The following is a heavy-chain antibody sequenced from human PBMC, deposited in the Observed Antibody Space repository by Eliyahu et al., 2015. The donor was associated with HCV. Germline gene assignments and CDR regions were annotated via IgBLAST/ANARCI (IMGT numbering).Heavy chain of an antibody. D-gene: IGHD2-2*02. J-gene: IGHJ2*01. CDR2: INHSGST. V-gene: IGHV4-34*01. CDR1: GGSFSGYY. CDR3: ARYRPDCSSTSCYIEWYFDL. Sequence: QVQLQQWGAGLLXPSETLSLTCAVYGGSFSGYYWSWIRQPPGKGLEWIGEINHSGSTNYNPSLKSRVTISVDTSKNQFSLKLSSVTAADTAVYYCARYRPDCSSTSCYIEWYFDLWGRGTLVTVSS.